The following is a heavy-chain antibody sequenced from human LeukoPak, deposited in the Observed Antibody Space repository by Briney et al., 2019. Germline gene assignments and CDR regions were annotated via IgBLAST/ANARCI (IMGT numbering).Heavy chain of an antibody. D-gene: IGHD3-10*01. V-gene: IGHV3-7*01. CDR1: GFTFSNYW. J-gene: IGHJ6*02. CDR2: TKLDGSEK. Sequence: PGESLRLSCAASGFTFSNYWMSWVRQAPGKGLEWVANTKLDGSEKYYVDSVKGRYTISRDYAEYLLYLQMNSLRAEDTAVYYCARDFGSPSYYYGMDAWGQGTTVTVSS. CDR3: ARDFGSPSYYYGMDA.